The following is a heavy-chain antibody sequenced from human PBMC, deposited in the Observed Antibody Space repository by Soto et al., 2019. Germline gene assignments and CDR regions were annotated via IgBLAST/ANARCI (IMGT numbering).Heavy chain of an antibody. Sequence: GGSLRLSCAASGFTFSSYWMHWVRHAPGKGLVWVSRINGDGSSPTYADSVKGRFTISRDNAKNTLFLQMNSLRAEDTAVYYCARIGWKPEFYYYYGMDVWGQGTTVTVSS. CDR3: ARIGWKPEFYYYYGMDV. CDR1: GFTFSSYW. CDR2: INGDGSSP. D-gene: IGHD1-1*01. J-gene: IGHJ6*02. V-gene: IGHV3-74*01.